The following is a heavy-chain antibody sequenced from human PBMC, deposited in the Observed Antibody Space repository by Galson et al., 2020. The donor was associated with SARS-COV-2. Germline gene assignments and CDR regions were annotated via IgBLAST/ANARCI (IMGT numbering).Heavy chain of an antibody. D-gene: IGHD2-21*02. V-gene: IGHV4-34*01. J-gene: IGHJ4*01. Sequence: SETLSLTCAAYGGSFSGYYWSWIRQPPGKGLEWIGKINSSGSTNYNPYLKSRVTISVDTSKNHFALKLSTVTAADTAVYYCAREENLFRVGTATRMVYFDYWG. CDR3: AREENLFRVGTATRMVYFDY. CDR1: GGSFSGYY. CDR2: INSSGST.